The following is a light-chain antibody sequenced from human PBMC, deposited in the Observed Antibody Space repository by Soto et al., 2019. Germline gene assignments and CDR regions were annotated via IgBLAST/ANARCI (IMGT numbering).Light chain of an antibody. CDR3: QQRSNWPGT. J-gene: IGKJ1*01. CDR1: QAVTSKF. V-gene: IGKV3-11*01. CDR2: DAS. Sequence: EIVLTQSPGTLSLSPGDEATLSCKASQAVTSKFLAWYQQKPGQAPRLLIYDASNRATGIPARFSGSGSGTDFTLTISSLEPEDFAVYYCQQRSNWPGTFGQGTKVDIK.